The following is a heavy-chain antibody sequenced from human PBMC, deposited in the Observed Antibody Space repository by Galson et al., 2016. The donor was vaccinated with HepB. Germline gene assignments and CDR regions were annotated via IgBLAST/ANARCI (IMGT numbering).Heavy chain of an antibody. J-gene: IGHJ4*02. D-gene: IGHD6-13*01. CDR1: GCTFTSYY. V-gene: IGHV1-46*01. CDR3: ARLAAAGTADY. Sequence: SVKVSCKASGCTFTSYYMHWVRQAPGQGLEWMGIINPSGGSTSYAQKFQGRVTMTRDTSTSTVYMELSSLRSEDTAVYYCARLAAAGTADYWGQGTLVTVSS. CDR2: INPSGGST.